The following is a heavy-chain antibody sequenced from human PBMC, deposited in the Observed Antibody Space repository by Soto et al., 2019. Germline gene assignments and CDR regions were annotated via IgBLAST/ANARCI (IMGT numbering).Heavy chain of an antibody. D-gene: IGHD4-17*01. CDR2: IDWDDDK. CDR1: GGSISSYY. V-gene: IGHV2-70*18. Sequence: TLSLTCTVSGGSISSYYWSWIRQPPGKALEWLALIDWDDDKYYSTSLKTRLTISKDTSKNQVVLTMTNMDPVDTATYYCARTTLREDYYYHGMDVWGQGTTVTVSS. CDR3: ARTTLREDYYYHGMDV. J-gene: IGHJ6*02.